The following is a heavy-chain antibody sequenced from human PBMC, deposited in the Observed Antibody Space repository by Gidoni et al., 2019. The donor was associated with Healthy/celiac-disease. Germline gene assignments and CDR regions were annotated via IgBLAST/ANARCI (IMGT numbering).Heavy chain of an antibody. Sequence: QVQLQQWGSGLLKPSETLSLTCAVYGGSFSGYYWSWIRQPPGNGLEWMGEINHRGSTNYNPSIKSRVTISVNTSKNQLSLKLSSVTAADTAVYYCARRSPWAAFDIWGQGTMVTVSS. J-gene: IGHJ3*02. CDR3: ARRSPWAAFDI. D-gene: IGHD1-26*01. V-gene: IGHV4-34*01. CDR2: INHRGST. CDR1: GGSFSGYY.